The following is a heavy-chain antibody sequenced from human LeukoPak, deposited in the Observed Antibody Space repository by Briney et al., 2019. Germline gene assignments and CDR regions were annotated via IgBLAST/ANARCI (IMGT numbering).Heavy chain of an antibody. V-gene: IGHV3-23*01. CDR1: GFTVSSNY. Sequence: GGSLRLSCAASGFTVSSNYMSWVRQAPGKGLEWVSAISGSGGSTYYADSVKGRFTISRDNSKNTLYLQMNSLRAEDTAVYYCAKIGSEYSYGYSFWGQGTLVTVSS. CDR2: ISGSGGST. CDR3: AKIGSEYSYGYSF. J-gene: IGHJ4*02. D-gene: IGHD5-18*01.